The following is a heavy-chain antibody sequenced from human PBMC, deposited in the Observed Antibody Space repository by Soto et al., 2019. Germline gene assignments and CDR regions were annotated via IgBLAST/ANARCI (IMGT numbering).Heavy chain of an antibody. D-gene: IGHD6-19*01. Sequence: VQLVQSGAEVKESGASVKVSCKASGYTFINYGVACVRRAPGQGPEWMGWISGSNGDTKYAQNLQNRVSLTTDTSTNTAYMELRSLRPDDTAIYFCGRGGLAVSRTYDYWGQGTLVTVSS. CDR2: ISGSNGDT. CDR1: GYTFINYG. CDR3: GRGGLAVSRTYDY. V-gene: IGHV1-18*01. J-gene: IGHJ4*02.